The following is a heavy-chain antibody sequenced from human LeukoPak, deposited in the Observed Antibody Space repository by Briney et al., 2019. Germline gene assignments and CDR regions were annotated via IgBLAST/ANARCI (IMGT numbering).Heavy chain of an antibody. CDR2: IYHSGST. D-gene: IGHD4-17*01. Sequence: PSGTLSLTCAVSGGSISSSNWWSWVRQPPGKGLEWIGEIYHSGSTNYNPSLKSRVTMSVDTSKNQFSLKLSSVTAADTAVYYCARGGVTTFSWFDPWGQGTLVTVSS. J-gene: IGHJ5*02. CDR1: GGSISSSNW. CDR3: ARGGVTTFSWFDP. V-gene: IGHV4-4*02.